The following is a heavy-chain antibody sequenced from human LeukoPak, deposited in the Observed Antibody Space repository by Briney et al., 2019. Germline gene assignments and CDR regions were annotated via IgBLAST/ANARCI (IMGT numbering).Heavy chain of an antibody. D-gene: IGHD3-22*01. Sequence: GGSLRLSCAASGFTFSSYGMHWVRQAPGKGLEWVAFIRYDGSNKYYADSVKGRFTISRDNSKNTLYLQMNSLRAEDTAVYYYAKETYYYDSSGYTFDYWGQGTLVTVSS. J-gene: IGHJ4*02. CDR2: IRYDGSNK. V-gene: IGHV3-30*02. CDR1: GFTFSSYG. CDR3: AKETYYYDSSGYTFDY.